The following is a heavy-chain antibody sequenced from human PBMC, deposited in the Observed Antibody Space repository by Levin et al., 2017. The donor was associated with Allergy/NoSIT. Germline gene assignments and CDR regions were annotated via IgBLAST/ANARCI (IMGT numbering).Heavy chain of an antibody. J-gene: IGHJ3*02. D-gene: IGHD6-19*01. Sequence: GESLKISCAVSGFTFNRYVMHWVRQAPGKGLEGVASISEDGSHKYYTDSVEGRFTISRDNSKNTAYLQLNSRRPEDPAVYLRGNGTGYSIGWPSHEAFDIWGQGTMVTVSS. CDR1: GFTFNRYV. CDR2: ISEDGSHK. CDR3: GNGTGYSIGWPSHEAFDI. V-gene: IGHV3-30*18.